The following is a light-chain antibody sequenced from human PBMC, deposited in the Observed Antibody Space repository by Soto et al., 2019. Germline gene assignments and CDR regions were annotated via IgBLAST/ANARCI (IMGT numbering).Light chain of an antibody. CDR1: QSVGSN. CDR2: DAS. V-gene: IGKV3-11*01. J-gene: IGKJ1*01. Sequence: VMKQYQATLSVSPGERATFSCRASQSVGSNLAWYQQKPGQAPRLLIYDASNRATGIPARFSGSGSGTDFTLTISSLEPEDFAVYYCQQRSNWPPWPFGQ. CDR3: QQRSNWPPWP.